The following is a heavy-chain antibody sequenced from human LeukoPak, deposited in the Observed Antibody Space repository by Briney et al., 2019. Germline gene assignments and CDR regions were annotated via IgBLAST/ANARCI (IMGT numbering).Heavy chain of an antibody. V-gene: IGHV1-69*13. Sequence: GASVNVSCMASGGTFSSYAISWVRQAPGQGLEWMGGIIPIFGTANYAQKFQGRVTITADESTSTAYMELSSLRSEDTAVYYCARRGATISGPLDYWGQGTLVTVSS. CDR2: IIPIFGTA. J-gene: IGHJ4*02. D-gene: IGHD5-12*01. CDR3: ARRGATISGPLDY. CDR1: GGTFSSYA.